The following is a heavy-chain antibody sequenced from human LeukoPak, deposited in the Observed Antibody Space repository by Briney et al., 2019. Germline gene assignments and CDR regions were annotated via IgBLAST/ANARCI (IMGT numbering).Heavy chain of an antibody. D-gene: IGHD6-25*01. V-gene: IGHV1-2*06. CDR3: VTQRTGY. Sequence: GASVKVSCKASGYTFTGYYMHWVRQAPGQGLEWMGRINPNSGGTNYAQKFQGRVNMTRDTSVSTAHMELSRLRSDDTAVYYCVTQRTGYWGQGTLVTVSS. CDR2: INPNSGGT. CDR1: GYTFTGYY. J-gene: IGHJ4*02.